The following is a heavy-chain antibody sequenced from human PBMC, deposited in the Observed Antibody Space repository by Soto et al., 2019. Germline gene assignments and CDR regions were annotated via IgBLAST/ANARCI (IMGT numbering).Heavy chain of an antibody. CDR2: ISCCGGST. V-gene: IGHV3-23*01. Sequence: EVQLLESGGGVVQPGGSLRLSCVASGFNFKKFAMSWVRQAPGGGLGWVSGISCCGGSTSYADSVKGRFSIARDDSTNTLSLQMNNLRVEDTAQYYCAKADGEQWLLPHLDKWGQGTLVTVS. D-gene: IGHD6-19*01. CDR1: GFNFKKFA. CDR3: AKADGEQWLLPHLDK. J-gene: IGHJ4*02.